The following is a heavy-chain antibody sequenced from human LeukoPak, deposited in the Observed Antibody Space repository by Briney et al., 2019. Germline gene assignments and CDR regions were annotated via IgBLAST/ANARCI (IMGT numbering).Heavy chain of an antibody. J-gene: IGHJ4*02. CDR1: GLTFDDYY. CDR2: INKNGDSA. V-gene: IGHV3-23*01. CDR3: AKDIHNWGSDY. D-gene: IGHD3-16*01. Sequence: GGSLRLSCVASGLTFDDYYMSWVRQAPGAGLEWVSGINKNGDSAYYADSVKGRFTISRDNSKNTLFLQINSLGAEDTAIYYCAKDIHNWGSDYWGQGTLVTVSS.